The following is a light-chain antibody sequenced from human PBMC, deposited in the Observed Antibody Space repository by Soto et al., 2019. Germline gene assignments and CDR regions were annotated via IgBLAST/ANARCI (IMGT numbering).Light chain of an antibody. CDR1: NSNFGSNT. V-gene: IGLV1-44*01. J-gene: IGLJ1*01. Sequence: QSVLTQAPSASGTPGQRDTISCSGSNSNFGSNTVNWYQQLPGMAPKLLIFSNNQRPSGVPDRFSGSKSGASASLAISGLQSEDEAAYYCAAWDDSLNDYVFGTGTKLTVL. CDR2: SNN. CDR3: AAWDDSLNDYV.